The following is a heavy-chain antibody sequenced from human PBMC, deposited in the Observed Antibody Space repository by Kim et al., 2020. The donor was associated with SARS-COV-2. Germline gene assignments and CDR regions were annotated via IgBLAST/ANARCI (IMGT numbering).Heavy chain of an antibody. Sequence: SETLSLTCTVSGGSISSYYWSWIRQPPGKGLEWIGYIYYSGSTNYNPSLKSRVTISVDTSKNQFSLKLSSVTAADTAVYYCARAVTPYYYGSGSYYNPYYFDYWGQGTLVTVSS. V-gene: IGHV4-59*01. J-gene: IGHJ4*02. CDR2: IYYSGST. CDR3: ARAVTPYYYGSGSYYNPYYFDY. D-gene: IGHD3-10*01. CDR1: GGSISSYY.